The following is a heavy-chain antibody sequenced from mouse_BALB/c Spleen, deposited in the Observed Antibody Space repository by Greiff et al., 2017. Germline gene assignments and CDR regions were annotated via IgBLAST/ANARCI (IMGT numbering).Heavy chain of an antibody. CDR1: GFTFSSYA. J-gene: IGHJ4*01. CDR2: ISSGGSYT. V-gene: IGHV5-9-4*01. Sequence: EVQRVESGGGLVKPGGSLKLSCAASGFTFSSYAMSWVRQSPEKRLEWVAEISSGGSYTYYPDTVTGRFTISRDNAKNTLYLEMSSLRSEDTAMYNCARDYYGNSYYAMDYWGQGTSVTVSS. CDR3: ARDYYGNSYYAMDY. D-gene: IGHD2-1*01.